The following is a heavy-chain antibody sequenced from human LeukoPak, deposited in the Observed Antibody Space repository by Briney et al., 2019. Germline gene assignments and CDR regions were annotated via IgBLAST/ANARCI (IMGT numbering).Heavy chain of an antibody. V-gene: IGHV3-23*01. J-gene: IGHJ5*02. CDR2: ISGSGGST. CDR1: GFTFSSYA. CDR3: APYCSSTSCYRDWFDP. Sequence: PGGSLRLSCAASGFTFSSYAMSWVRQAPGKGLEWVSAISGSGGSTYYADSVKGRFTISRDNSKNTLYLQMNSLRAEDTAVYYCAPYCSSTSCYRDWFDPWGQGTLVTVSS. D-gene: IGHD2-2*01.